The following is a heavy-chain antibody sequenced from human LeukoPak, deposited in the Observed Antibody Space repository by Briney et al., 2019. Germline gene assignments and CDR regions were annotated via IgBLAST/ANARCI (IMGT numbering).Heavy chain of an antibody. V-gene: IGHV3-7*01. J-gene: IGHJ5*02. CDR3: AGGSGYLITS. CDR1: GFSFRSYW. Sequence: GGSLRLSCAATGFSFRSYWMNWVRQAPGKGLEWLAIIKQDGSQKHYKGSVEGRFTISRDNAKNSLHLQMNCLRADDTAVYYCAGGSGYLITSWGQGTLVTVSS. D-gene: IGHD3-9*01. CDR2: IKQDGSQK.